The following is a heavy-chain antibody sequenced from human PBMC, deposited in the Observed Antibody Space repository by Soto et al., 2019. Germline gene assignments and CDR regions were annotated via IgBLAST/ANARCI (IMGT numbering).Heavy chain of an antibody. V-gene: IGHV4-59*01. D-gene: IGHD5-12*01. Sequence: SSETLSLTCTVSGGSISSYYWSWIRQPPGKGLEWIGYIYYSGSTNYNPSLKSRVTISVDTPKNQFSLKLSSVTAADTAVYYCARDSSGYDLYYYYYYMDVWGKGTTVTVSS. J-gene: IGHJ6*03. CDR1: GGSISSYY. CDR3: ARDSSGYDLYYYYYYMDV. CDR2: IYYSGST.